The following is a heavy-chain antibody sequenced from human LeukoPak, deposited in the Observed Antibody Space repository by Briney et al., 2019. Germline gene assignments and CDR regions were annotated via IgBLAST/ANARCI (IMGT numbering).Heavy chain of an antibody. CDR3: ARDRGADYLYFQH. Sequence: PGGSLRLSCAASRFTFDDYGMSWVRQVPGKGLEWVSGINSNGARTGYADSVKGRFTISRDNAKNSLYLQMNSLRAEDTALYYCARDRGADYLYFQHWGQGTLVTVSS. V-gene: IGHV3-20*04. CDR2: INSNGART. D-gene: IGHD4/OR15-4a*01. CDR1: RFTFDDYG. J-gene: IGHJ1*01.